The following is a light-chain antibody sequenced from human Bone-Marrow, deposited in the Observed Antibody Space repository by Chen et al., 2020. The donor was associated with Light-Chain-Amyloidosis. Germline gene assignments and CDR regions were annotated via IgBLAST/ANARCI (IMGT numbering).Light chain of an antibody. Sequence: HSVLTQPPSVSGAPGQRVTISCTGSSSNIGAGYDVPWFQQLPGTAPKLLIFGTTKLPXXVPDXXSASKSGTSASLAITGLQAEDEADYYCQSYDSXLSGSVVFGGGTKLTVL. CDR2: GTT. CDR1: SSNIGAGYD. J-gene: IGLJ2*01. CDR3: QSYDSXLSGSVV. V-gene: IGLV1-40*01.